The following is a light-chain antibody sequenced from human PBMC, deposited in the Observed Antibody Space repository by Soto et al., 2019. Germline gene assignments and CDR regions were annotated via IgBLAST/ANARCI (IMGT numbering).Light chain of an antibody. CDR3: SSYTSSRHVV. J-gene: IGLJ2*01. CDR1: SSDVGGYNY. Sequence: QSALTQPASVSGSPGQSITISCTGTSSDVGGYNYVSWYQQHPGKAPKLMIYEVSNRPSGVSNRFSGSKSGNTASLTISGLQAEDEADYYCSSYTSSRHVVFGGGTQLTV. V-gene: IGLV2-14*01. CDR2: EVS.